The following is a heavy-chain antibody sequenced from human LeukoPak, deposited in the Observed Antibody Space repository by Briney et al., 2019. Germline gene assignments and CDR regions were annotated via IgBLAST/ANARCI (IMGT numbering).Heavy chain of an antibody. CDR2: ISSSGGTT. V-gene: IGHV3-48*03. Sequence: GGSLRLSCAASGFTFSSYEMNWVRQTPGKGLEWVSYISSSGGTTYYADSVKGRFTISRDNAKNSLYLQMNSLRAEDTGGYYFAGTIYSDYSASFDYGGQGTLVTVSS. CDR3: AGTIYSDYSASFDY. J-gene: IGHJ4*02. CDR1: GFTFSSYE. D-gene: IGHD4-11*01.